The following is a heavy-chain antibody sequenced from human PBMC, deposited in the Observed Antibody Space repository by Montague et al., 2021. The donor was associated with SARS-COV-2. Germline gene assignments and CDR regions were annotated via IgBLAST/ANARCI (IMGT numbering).Heavy chain of an antibody. V-gene: IGHV4-39*01. CDR3: ARQPRGYYDYVWGSPSYYFDY. CDR2: IYYSGST. D-gene: IGHD3-16*01. J-gene: IGHJ4*02. Sequence: SETLSLTCTVSGGSISSSSYYWGWIRQPPGKGLEWIGSIYYSGSTYYNPSPKSRVTISVDTSKNQFSLKLSSVTAADTAVYYCARQPRGYYDYVWGSPSYYFDYWGQGTLVTVSS. CDR1: GGSISSSSYY.